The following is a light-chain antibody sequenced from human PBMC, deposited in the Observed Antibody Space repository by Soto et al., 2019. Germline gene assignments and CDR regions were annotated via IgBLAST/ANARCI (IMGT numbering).Light chain of an antibody. CDR1: QSVSSSY. Sequence: IVLTQSPGTLSLSPGERATLSCRARQSVSSSYLAWCQQKPGQAPRLLIYGASSRATGIPDRFSGSGSGTDFTLTISRLEPEDFAVYYCQQYDSSPITFGQGTRLEIK. CDR3: QQYDSSPIT. J-gene: IGKJ5*01. V-gene: IGKV3-20*01. CDR2: GAS.